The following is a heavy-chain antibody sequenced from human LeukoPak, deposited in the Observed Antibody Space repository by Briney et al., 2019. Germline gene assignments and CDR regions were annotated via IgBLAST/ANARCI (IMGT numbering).Heavy chain of an antibody. Sequence: GGSLRLSCAASGFSFSAYGMNWVRQAPGKGLEWVSAIGSSGATTYYADSVRGRFTISRDNSKNTMYLQMSSLRAEDTAVYYCAKFPQAVTTDPWGQGTLVTVSS. J-gene: IGHJ5*02. CDR1: GFSFSAYG. D-gene: IGHD4-17*01. CDR3: AKFPQAVTTDP. V-gene: IGHV3-23*01. CDR2: IGSSGATT.